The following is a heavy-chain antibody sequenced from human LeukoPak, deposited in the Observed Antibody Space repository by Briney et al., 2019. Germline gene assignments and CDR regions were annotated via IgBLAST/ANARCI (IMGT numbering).Heavy chain of an antibody. CDR2: IYSSGNT. Sequence: SETLSLTCTVSGGSITSGNYYWSWIRQPAGKGLEWIGRIYSSGNTNYNSSLKSRVIISVDTSKNQFSLKLNSVTAADTAVYYCARSGDYDYVWGSYRPPFDYWGQGTLVTVSS. V-gene: IGHV4-61*02. D-gene: IGHD3-16*02. CDR1: GGSITSGNYY. J-gene: IGHJ4*02. CDR3: ARSGDYDYVWGSYRPPFDY.